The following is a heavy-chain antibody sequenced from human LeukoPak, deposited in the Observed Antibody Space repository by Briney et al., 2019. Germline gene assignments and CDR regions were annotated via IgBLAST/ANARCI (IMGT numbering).Heavy chain of an antibody. V-gene: IGHV3-15*01. CDR2: IKSKADGGTT. CDR3: TTDREGGMDV. CDR1: GFTFSSYA. Sequence: PGGSLGLSCAASGFTFSSYAMSWVRQAPGKGLEWVGRIKSKADGGTTDYVAPVKGRFTISRDDSKNTLYLQMNSLKTEDTAVYYCTTDREGGMDVWGQGTTVTVSS. J-gene: IGHJ6*02.